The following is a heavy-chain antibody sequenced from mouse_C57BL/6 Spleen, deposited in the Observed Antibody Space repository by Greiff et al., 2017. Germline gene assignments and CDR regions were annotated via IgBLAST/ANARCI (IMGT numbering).Heavy chain of an antibody. CDR2: IHPNSGST. D-gene: IGHD2-14*01. Sequence: VQLQQPGAELVKPGASVKLSCKASGYTFTSYWMHWVKQRPGQGLEWIGMIHPNSGSTHYNEKFKSKATLTVDKSSSTAYMPLSSLTSADSAFYYCARSRYDPSYYAMDDWGQGTSVTVSS. CDR1: GYTFTSYW. J-gene: IGHJ4*01. V-gene: IGHV1-64*01. CDR3: ARSRYDPSYYAMDD.